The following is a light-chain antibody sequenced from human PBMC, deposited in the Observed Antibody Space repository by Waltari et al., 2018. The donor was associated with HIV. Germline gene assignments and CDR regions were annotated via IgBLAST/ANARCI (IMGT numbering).Light chain of an antibody. V-gene: IGLV1-44*01. CDR3: AAWDDSLNGPWV. CDR2: SNN. CDR1: SSNIGSNT. J-gene: IGLJ3*02. Sequence: QSVLTQPPSASGTPGQRVTISCSGSSSNIGSNTVNWYQQLPGTAPKLIIFSNNRRPSGVPDRFSGSKSVTSASLAISGLQSEDEADYYCAAWDDSLNGPWVFGGGTKLTVL.